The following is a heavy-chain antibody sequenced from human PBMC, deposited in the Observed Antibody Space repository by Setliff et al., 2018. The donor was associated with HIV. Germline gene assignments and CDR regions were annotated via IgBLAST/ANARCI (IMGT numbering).Heavy chain of an antibody. CDR3: ARMVVINRVPFHHDY. D-gene: IGHD2-21*01. Sequence: SVKVSCKAFGDTLTHHSISWVRQAPGQGLEWIGSIVPALGIANHRNDFQGRVTISADRSTSTAHLQLSGLKSDDTAVYYCARMVVINRVPFHHDYWGQGTLVTVSS. V-gene: IGHV1-69*02. J-gene: IGHJ4*02. CDR2: IVPALGIA. CDR1: GDTLTHHS.